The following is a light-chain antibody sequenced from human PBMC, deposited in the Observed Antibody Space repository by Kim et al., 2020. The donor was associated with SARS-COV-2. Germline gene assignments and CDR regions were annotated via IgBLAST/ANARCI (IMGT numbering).Light chain of an antibody. CDR3: QQYDNWPPVT. J-gene: IGKJ4*01. V-gene: IGKV3-15*01. Sequence: EIVMTQSPATLSVSPGERVTLSCRASQTVSSNLAWYQQRPGQAPSLLIYGASTRATGIPARFSGSGSGTEFTLDISSLQSEDFAVYYWQQYDNWPPVTFGGGTQV. CDR1: QTVSSN. CDR2: GAS.